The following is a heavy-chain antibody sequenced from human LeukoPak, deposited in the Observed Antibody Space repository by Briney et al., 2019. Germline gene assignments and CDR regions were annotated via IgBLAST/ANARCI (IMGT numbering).Heavy chain of an antibody. CDR1: GFTFGNYD. D-gene: IGHD2-15*01. J-gene: IGHJ4*02. CDR2: IQYSGSKK. V-gene: IGHV3-30*02. CDR3: AKGGRHGHSSYERGYFDF. Sequence: GGSLRLSCAASGFTFGNYDMHWVRQAPGKGLEWVAFIQYSGSKKYYVDSVEGRFTISRDNSKNTLSVQMNSLRTEDTAVYYCAKGGRHGHSSYERGYFDFWGQGALVTVSS.